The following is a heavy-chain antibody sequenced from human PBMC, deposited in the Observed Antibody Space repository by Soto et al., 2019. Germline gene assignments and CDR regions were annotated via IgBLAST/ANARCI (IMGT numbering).Heavy chain of an antibody. D-gene: IGHD2-8*01. Sequence: SETLSLTCTVSGGSVSSGCYYWSWIRQHPGTGLEWIGYIYYSGTTYFNPSLKSRASISLDTSKNEFPLKLTSVTAADTAVYYCSRRALPQCINGVCYKDGFWDYWGQGVLVTVSS. CDR2: IYYSGTT. V-gene: IGHV4-31*03. CDR1: GGSVSSGCYY. J-gene: IGHJ4*02. CDR3: SRRALPQCINGVCYKDGFWDY.